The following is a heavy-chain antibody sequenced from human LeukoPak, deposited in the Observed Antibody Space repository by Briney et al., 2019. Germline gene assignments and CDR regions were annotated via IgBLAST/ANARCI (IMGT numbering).Heavy chain of an antibody. CDR1: GGSISSGGYY. J-gene: IGHJ4*02. V-gene: IGHV4-31*03. CDR3: ARSYDSSGYYYVY. Sequence: SETLSLTCTVSGGSISSGGYYWSWIRQHPGKGLEWIGYIYYSGSTYYNPSLKSRVTISVDTSKNQFSLKLSSVTAADTAVYYCARSYDSSGYYYVYWGQGTLVTVSS. CDR2: IYYSGST. D-gene: IGHD3-22*01.